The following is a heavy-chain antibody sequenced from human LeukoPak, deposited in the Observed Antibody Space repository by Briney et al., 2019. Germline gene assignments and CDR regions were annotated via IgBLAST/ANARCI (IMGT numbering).Heavy chain of an antibody. D-gene: IGHD2-2*01. CDR2: INPIGGTT. Sequence: ASMKVSCKASGYTFTSYYIHWVRRAPGQGLEWMGTINPIGGTTDYAQKFQGRVTITRNTSISTAYMELSSLRSEDTAVCYCARAGVPAAALSAFDIWGQGTMVTVSS. J-gene: IGHJ3*02. CDR1: GYTFTSYY. V-gene: IGHV1-46*01. CDR3: ARAGVPAAALSAFDI.